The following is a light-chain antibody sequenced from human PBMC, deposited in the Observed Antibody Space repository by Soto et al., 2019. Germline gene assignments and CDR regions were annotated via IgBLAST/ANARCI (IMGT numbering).Light chain of an antibody. V-gene: IGKV1-5*01. J-gene: IGKJ4*01. CDR3: QHYNSYSLT. CDR1: QSISTW. CDR2: DAS. Sequence: DIQMTQSPSTLSASVGDRVTITCRASQSISTWLAWYQQKPGKAPNLLIYDASSLESGVPSRFSASGSGTEFTLTISGLQPDDFATYYCQHYNSYSLTFGGGTKVEIK.